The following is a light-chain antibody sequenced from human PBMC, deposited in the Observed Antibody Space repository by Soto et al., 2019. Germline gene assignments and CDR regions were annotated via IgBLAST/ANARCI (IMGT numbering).Light chain of an antibody. CDR1: QSVSSNY. CDR2: GAS. Sequence: EIVLTQSPGTLSLSPGERATLSCRASQSVSSNYLAWYQQKPGQAPRLLIYGASSRATGIPDRFSGSGSGTDFSLTISRLEPENFAVYNCQQYGSSATTCGLGTKVEIK. V-gene: IGKV3-20*01. J-gene: IGKJ1*01. CDR3: QQYGSSATT.